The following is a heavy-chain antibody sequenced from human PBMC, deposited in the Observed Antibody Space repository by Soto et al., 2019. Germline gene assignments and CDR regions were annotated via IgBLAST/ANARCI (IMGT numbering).Heavy chain of an antibody. J-gene: IGHJ4*02. CDR1: GFTFSSYG. CDR2: ISYDGSYK. CDR3: AKEGSVVATTPDFDY. D-gene: IGHD5-12*01. Sequence: QVQLVESGGGVVQPGRSLRLSCAASGFTFSSYGMHWVRQAPGKGLEWVAVISYDGSYKYYADSMKGRVTISRDNSKNTLYVQMNSLTAEDTAEYYCAKEGSVVATTPDFDYWGQGTLVTVSS. V-gene: IGHV3-30*18.